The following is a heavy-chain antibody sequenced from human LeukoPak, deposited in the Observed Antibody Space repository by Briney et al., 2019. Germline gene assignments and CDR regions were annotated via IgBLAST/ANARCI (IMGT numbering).Heavy chain of an antibody. CDR2: INHSGST. J-gene: IGHJ4*02. CDR1: GGSCSGYY. Sequence: PSETLSLTCAVYGGSCSGYYWSWIRQPPGKGLEWIGEINHSGSTNYNPSLKSRVTISVDTSKNQFSLKLSSVTAADTAVYYCARGLDILTGYYYFDYWGQGTLVTVSS. D-gene: IGHD3-9*01. V-gene: IGHV4-34*01. CDR3: ARGLDILTGYYYFDY.